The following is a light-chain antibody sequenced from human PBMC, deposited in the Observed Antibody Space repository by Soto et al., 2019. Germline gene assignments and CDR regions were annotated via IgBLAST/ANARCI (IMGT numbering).Light chain of an antibody. CDR2: EVS. J-gene: IGLJ3*02. CDR1: SSDVGGYNY. V-gene: IGLV2-14*01. Sequence: QSVLTQPASVSVSPGQSITISCTGTSSDVGGYNYVSWYQQHPGKAPKLMIYEVSNRPSGVSNRFSGSKSGNTASRTISGLQAEDEADYYCSSYPSSSTRVFGGGTKVTVL. CDR3: SSYPSSSTRV.